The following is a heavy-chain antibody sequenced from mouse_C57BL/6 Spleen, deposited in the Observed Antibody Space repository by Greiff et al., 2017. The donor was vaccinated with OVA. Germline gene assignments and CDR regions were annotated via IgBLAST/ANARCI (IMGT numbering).Heavy chain of an antibody. V-gene: IGHV2-9-1*01. D-gene: IGHD2-4*01. CDR3: ARLYYDYDEAWFAY. CDR2: IWTGGGT. CDR1: GFSLTSYA. J-gene: IGHJ3*01. Sequence: VQLVESGPGLVAPSQSLSITCTVSGFSLTSYAISWVRQPPGKGLEWLGVIWTGGGTNYNSALKSRLSISKDNSKSQVFLKMNSLQTDDTARYYCARLYYDYDEAWFAYWGQGTLVTVSA.